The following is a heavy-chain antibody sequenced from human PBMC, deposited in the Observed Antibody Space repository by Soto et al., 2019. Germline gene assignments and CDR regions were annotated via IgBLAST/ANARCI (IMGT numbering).Heavy chain of an antibody. CDR2: TRQDGGQS. V-gene: IGHV3-7*01. J-gene: IGHJ4*02. D-gene: IGHD1-1*01. CDR3: LRDGSTGWHFDS. Sequence: EVQLVESGGGLVQPGGSPRLSCEASGFTLSSYWMSRIRQAPGKGLEWVANTRQDGGQSYLVDSVQGRFTISRDNAKNSVYLQMNSLRAEDTAVYYCLRDGSTGWHFDSWGQGTLVTVSS. CDR1: GFTLSSYW.